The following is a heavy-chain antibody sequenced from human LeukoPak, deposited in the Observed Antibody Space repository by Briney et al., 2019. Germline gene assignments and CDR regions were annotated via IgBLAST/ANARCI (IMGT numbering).Heavy chain of an antibody. CDR2: INPNSGGT. J-gene: IGHJ6*02. D-gene: IGHD6-13*01. V-gene: IGHV1-2*04. CDR1: GYTFTGYY. Sequence: ASVKVSCTASGYTFTGYYMHWVRQAPGQGLEWMGWINPNSGGTNYAQKFQGWVTMTRDTSISTAYMELSRLRSDDTAVYYCARDAQLTAAAAVPDGMDVWGQGTTVTVSS. CDR3: ARDAQLTAAAAVPDGMDV.